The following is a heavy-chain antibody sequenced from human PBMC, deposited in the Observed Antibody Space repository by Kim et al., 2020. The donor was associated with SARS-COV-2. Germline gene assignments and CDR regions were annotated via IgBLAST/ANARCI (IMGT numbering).Heavy chain of an antibody. CDR2: IYTSGST. CDR3: AREVGGKAGTTPRSDAFDI. Sequence: SETLSLTCTVCGGSISSYYWSWIRQPAGKGLEWIGRIYTSGSTNYNPSLKSRVTMSVDTAKNQFSLKLSSVTAADTAVYYCAREVGGKAGTTPRSDAFDIWGQGTMVTVSS. D-gene: IGHD1-1*01. J-gene: IGHJ3*02. CDR1: GGSISSYY. V-gene: IGHV4-4*07.